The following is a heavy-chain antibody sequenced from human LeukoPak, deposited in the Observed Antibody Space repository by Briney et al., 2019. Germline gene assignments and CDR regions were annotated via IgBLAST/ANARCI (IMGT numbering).Heavy chain of an antibody. CDR2: ISPSGGST. D-gene: IGHD3-3*01. Sequence: GASVKVSCKAFGYTFTSNYMHWVRQAPGQGPEWMGVISPSGGSTTYAQKFQGRVTLTRDMSTSTDYLELSSLRSEDTAVYYCARGPLPHASLRFLEWHPVRYYYYYMDVWGKGTTVTVSS. CDR1: GYTFTSNY. J-gene: IGHJ6*03. V-gene: IGHV1-46*01. CDR3: ARGPLPHASLRFLEWHPVRYYYYYMDV.